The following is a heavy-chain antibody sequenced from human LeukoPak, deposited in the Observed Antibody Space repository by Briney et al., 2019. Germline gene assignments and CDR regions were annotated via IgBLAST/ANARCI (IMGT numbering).Heavy chain of an antibody. CDR1: GFTFSSYG. J-gene: IGHJ5*02. D-gene: IGHD2-21*02. CDR3: ARDSIESDLLGRFDP. CDR2: IRYDGSNK. V-gene: IGHV3-30*02. Sequence: PGGSLRLSCAASGFTFSSYGMHWVRQAPGKGLEWVAFIRYDGSNKYYADSVKGRFTISRDNSKNTLYLQMNSLRAEDTAVYYCARDSIESDLLGRFDPWGQGTLVTVSS.